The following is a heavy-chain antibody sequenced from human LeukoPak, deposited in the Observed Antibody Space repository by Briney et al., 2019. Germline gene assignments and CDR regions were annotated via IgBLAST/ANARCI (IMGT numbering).Heavy chain of an antibody. Sequence: GGSLRLSCAASAFTFSSYTMNWVRQAPGKGLEWVSYISTSGSTIYYADSVKGRFTISRDNAKNTLYLQMNSLRAEDTAVYYCARRGAVAGTFDYWGQGTLVTVSS. CDR3: ARRGAVAGTFDY. V-gene: IGHV3-48*04. D-gene: IGHD6-19*01. CDR2: ISTSGSTI. CDR1: AFTFSSYT. J-gene: IGHJ4*02.